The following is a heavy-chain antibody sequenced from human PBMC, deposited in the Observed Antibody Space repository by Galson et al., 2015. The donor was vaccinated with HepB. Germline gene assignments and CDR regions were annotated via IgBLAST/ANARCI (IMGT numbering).Heavy chain of an antibody. V-gene: IGHV3-23*01. J-gene: IGHJ6*02. CDR1: PFSFSNYA. CDR2: ISSSGDTT. Sequence: SLRLSCAASPFSFSNYAMSWARQAPGKGLEWVSGISSSGDTTYYADSVKGRFTVSRDNSKDTLHLQMNSLRAEDTAVYYCAKALGYCRDGSCYIYGMDVWGQGTTVTVSS. CDR3: AKALGYCRDGSCYIYGMDV. D-gene: IGHD2-15*01.